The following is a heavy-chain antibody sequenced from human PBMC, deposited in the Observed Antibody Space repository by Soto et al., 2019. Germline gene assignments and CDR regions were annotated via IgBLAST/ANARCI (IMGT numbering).Heavy chain of an antibody. CDR2: ISAYNGNT. CDR1: GYTFTSYG. J-gene: IGHJ4*02. CDR3: ARDRGSPRDYYDSSGYFDY. Sequence: ASVKVSCKASGYTFTSYGISWVRQAPGQGLGWMGWISAYNGNTNYAQKLQGRVTMTTDTSTSTAYMELRSLRSDDTAVYYCARDRGSPRDYYDSSGYFDYWGQGTLVTVSS. V-gene: IGHV1-18*01. D-gene: IGHD3-22*01.